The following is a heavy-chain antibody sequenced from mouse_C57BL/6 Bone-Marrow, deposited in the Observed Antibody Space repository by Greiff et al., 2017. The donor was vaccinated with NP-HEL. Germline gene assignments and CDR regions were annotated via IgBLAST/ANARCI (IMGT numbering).Heavy chain of an antibody. CDR2: IYPRSGNT. J-gene: IGHJ1*03. Sequence: QVQLKESGAELARPGASVKLSCKASGYTFTSYGISWVKQRTGQGLEWIGEIYPRSGNTYYTEKFKGKATLTADKSSSTAYMELRSLTSEDSAVYFCARRDHWYFDVWGTGTTVTVSS. CDR1: GYTFTSYG. V-gene: IGHV1-81*01. CDR3: ARRDHWYFDV.